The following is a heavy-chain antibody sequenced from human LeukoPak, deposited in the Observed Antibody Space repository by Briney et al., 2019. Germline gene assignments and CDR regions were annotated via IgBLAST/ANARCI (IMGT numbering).Heavy chain of an antibody. D-gene: IGHD6-13*01. V-gene: IGHV3-30-3*01. CDR3: AKDRPLSLSSSQFDY. Sequence: PGGSLRLSCEVSGFTFSSYAMHWVRQAPGKGLEWVAVISFDGSNKYYADSVKGRFTISRDNSKNTLYLQMNSLRAEDTAVYYCAKDRPLSLSSSQFDYWGQGTLVTVSS. J-gene: IGHJ4*02. CDR1: GFTFSSYA. CDR2: ISFDGSNK.